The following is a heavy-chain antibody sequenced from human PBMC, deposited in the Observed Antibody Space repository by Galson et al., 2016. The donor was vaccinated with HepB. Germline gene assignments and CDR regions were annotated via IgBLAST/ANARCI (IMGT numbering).Heavy chain of an antibody. Sequence: SVKVSCKASGYTFTTYGISWVRQAPGQGLEWMGWISAYNGNTNYVQKLQGRVTMTTDTSTSTAYMELRSLRSDDTAVYYCARDPRKIRYQLLEICYYYYAMDVWGQGTTVTVSS. CDR2: ISAYNGNT. J-gene: IGHJ6*02. D-gene: IGHD2-2*01. CDR3: ARDPRKIRYQLLEICYYYYAMDV. CDR1: GYTFTTYG. V-gene: IGHV1-18*01.